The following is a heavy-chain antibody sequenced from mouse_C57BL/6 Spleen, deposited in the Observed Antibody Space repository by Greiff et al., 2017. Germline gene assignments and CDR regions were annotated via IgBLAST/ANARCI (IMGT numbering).Heavy chain of an antibody. CDR2: ISSGGSYT. CDR3: ARQVYSNLHY. J-gene: IGHJ3*01. V-gene: IGHV5-6*01. CDR1: GFTFSSYG. D-gene: IGHD2-5*01. Sequence: VQLMESGGDLVKPGGSLTLSCAASGFTFSSYGMSWVRQTPDKRLEWVATISSGGSYTYYPDSVKGRFTISRDNAKNTLYLQMSSLKSEDTAMYYCARQVYSNLHYWGQGTLVTVSA.